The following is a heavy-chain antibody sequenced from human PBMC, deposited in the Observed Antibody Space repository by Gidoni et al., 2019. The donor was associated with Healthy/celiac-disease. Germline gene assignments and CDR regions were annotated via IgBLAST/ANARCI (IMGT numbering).Heavy chain of an antibody. V-gene: IGHV3-23*01. D-gene: IGHD6-13*01. Sequence: EVQLLESGGGLLQPGGSLRLSCAASGFTFSSYAMTWVRQAPGKGLEWVSTISGSGDNTYYPDSVKGRFTISRDNSKNMLQLQMNSLRAEDTAVYYCAKDSGYNSKWSYYFDYWGQGTLVTVSS. CDR3: AKDSGYNSKWSYYFDY. J-gene: IGHJ4*02. CDR2: ISGSGDNT. CDR1: GFTFSSYA.